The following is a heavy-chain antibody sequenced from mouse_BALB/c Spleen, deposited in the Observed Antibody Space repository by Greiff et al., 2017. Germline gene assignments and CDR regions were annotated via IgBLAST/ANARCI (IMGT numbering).Heavy chain of an antibody. Sequence: EVKLMESGPGLVKPSQTVSLTCTVTGISITTGNYRWSWIRQFPGNKLEWIGYIYYSGTITYNPSLTSRTTITRDTSKNQFFLEMNSLTAEDTATYYCAREGYYGNWAYWGQGTLVTVSA. CDR3: AREGYYGNWAY. CDR2: IYYSGTI. V-gene: IGHV3-5*02. D-gene: IGHD2-1*01. J-gene: IGHJ3*01. CDR1: GISITTGNYR.